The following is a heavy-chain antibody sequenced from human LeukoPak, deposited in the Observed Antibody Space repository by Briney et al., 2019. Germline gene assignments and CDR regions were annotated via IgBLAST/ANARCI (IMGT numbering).Heavy chain of an antibody. V-gene: IGHV3-48*01. CDR1: GFTFSNYW. CDR3: ASGILTGYRWPEGDY. CDR2: ISSSSSTI. Sequence: AGGSLRVYCAASGFTFSNYWMSWVRQAPGKGLEWVSYISSSSSTIYYADSVKGRFTISRDNAKNSLYLQMNSLRAEDTAVYYCASGILTGYRWPEGDYWGQGTLVTVSS. J-gene: IGHJ4*02. D-gene: IGHD3-9*01.